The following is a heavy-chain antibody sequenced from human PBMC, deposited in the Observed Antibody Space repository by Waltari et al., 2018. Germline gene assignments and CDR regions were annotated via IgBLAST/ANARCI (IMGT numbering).Heavy chain of an antibody. V-gene: IGHV3-23*01. CDR2: ITSGGGDT. Sequence: QLLESGGGWRQAGGSLRLSCAASGLTFSNYDMSWVRQAPGKGPEWVSGITSGGGDTYYTDSVRGRFTISRDNSKNTVYLQMNSLRHEDTAVYYCAKEIYRIGRPCFDYWGQGVRVTVSS. CDR3: AKEIYRIGRPCFDY. CDR1: GLTFSNYD. J-gene: IGHJ4*02. D-gene: IGHD6-19*01.